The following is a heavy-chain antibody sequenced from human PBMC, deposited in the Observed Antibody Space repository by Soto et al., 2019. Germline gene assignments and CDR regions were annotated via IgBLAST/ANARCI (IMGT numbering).Heavy chain of an antibody. Sequence: DVQLVESGGGLVKPGGSLRLSCAASGFTFSTYNMNWVRQAPGKGLEWVSSIPSSTSYIVYADSVKGRFTISRDNAKNSLYLQMNSLRAEDTAVYYCARDFGGILRFGESWGQGTLVTVSS. CDR2: IPSSTSYI. J-gene: IGHJ5*02. V-gene: IGHV3-21*01. D-gene: IGHD3-10*01. CDR3: ARDFGGILRFGES. CDR1: GFTFSTYN.